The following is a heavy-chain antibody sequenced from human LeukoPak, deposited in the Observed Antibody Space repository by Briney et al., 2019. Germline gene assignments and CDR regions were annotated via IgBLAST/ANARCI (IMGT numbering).Heavy chain of an antibody. CDR2: ISYDGSNK. V-gene: IGHV3-30*18. J-gene: IGHJ4*02. D-gene: IGHD6-19*01. CDR1: GFSFNNYG. Sequence: GGSLRLSCAASGFSFNNYGMHWVRQAPGKGLEWVAVISYDGSNKFYADSVKGRFTISRDKAKNTLYLQMNSLRAGDTALYYCAKDRNSGRSFFDYWGQGTLVTVSS. CDR3: AKDRNSGRSFFDY.